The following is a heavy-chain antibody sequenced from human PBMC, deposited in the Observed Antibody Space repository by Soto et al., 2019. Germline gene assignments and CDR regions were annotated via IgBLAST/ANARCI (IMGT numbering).Heavy chain of an antibody. CDR1: GGSISGYY. CDR2: MYSSGNT. D-gene: IGHD4-17*01. V-gene: IGHV4-59*12. J-gene: IGHJ4*02. CDR3: ARASTGAPIDY. Sequence: SETLSLTCAVAGGSISGYYWSWIRQPPGKGLEWIAYMYSSGNTNYAPSLKSRVTISVDKSKNQFSLKLSSVTAADTAVYYCARASTGAPIDYWGQGPLVTVSS.